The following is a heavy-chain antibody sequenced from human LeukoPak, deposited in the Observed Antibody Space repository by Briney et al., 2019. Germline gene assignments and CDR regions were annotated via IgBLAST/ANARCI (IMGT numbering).Heavy chain of an antibody. V-gene: IGHV3-33*01. J-gene: IGHJ5*02. CDR3: ARDGSGLAVRGWFDT. Sequence: GGSLRLSCAASGFTFSSYGMHWVRQAPGKGLEWVAVIWYDGSYEYYGDSVKGRFAISRDNSKNTVYLQMNSLRAGDTAVYFCARDGSGLAVRGWFDTWGQGTVVTVSS. D-gene: IGHD3-10*01. CDR1: GFTFSSYG. CDR2: IWYDGSYE.